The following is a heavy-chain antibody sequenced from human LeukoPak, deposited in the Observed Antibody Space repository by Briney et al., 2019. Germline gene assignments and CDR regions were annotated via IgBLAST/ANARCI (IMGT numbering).Heavy chain of an antibody. Sequence: SETLSLTRTVSGGSINNYYWSWIRQPPGKGLEWIGSINYSGSTNYNPSLKSRVTISVDTSKNQFSLKLNSVTAADTAVYYCVRVSGSNPYYFDYWGQGTLVTVSS. CDR3: VRVSGSNPYYFDY. V-gene: IGHV4-59*08. J-gene: IGHJ4*02. CDR1: GGSINNYY. CDR2: INYSGST. D-gene: IGHD4-23*01.